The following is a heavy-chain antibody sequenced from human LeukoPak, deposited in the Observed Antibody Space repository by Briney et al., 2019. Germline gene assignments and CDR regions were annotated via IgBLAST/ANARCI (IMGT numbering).Heavy chain of an antibody. CDR1: GFTFSRYW. V-gene: IGHV3-74*01. Sequence: GGSLRLSCAASGFTFSRYWMHWVRQAPGKGLVWVSRINSDGSSTSYADSVKGRFTISRDNAKNTLYLQMNSLRAEDTAVYYCARDDIAVATCFDYWGQGPLVTVSS. J-gene: IGHJ4*02. D-gene: IGHD6-19*01. CDR2: INSDGSST. CDR3: ARDDIAVATCFDY.